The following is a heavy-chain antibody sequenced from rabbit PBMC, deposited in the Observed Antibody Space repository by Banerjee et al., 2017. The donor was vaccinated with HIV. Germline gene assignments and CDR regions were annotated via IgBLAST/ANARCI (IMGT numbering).Heavy chain of an antibody. CDR3: ARDYGSGWGVSRLDL. D-gene: IGHD4-1*01. Sequence: EESAVVLLMPGGTLTLTGKASGIEPSSAHYLCGVRQAPGKGLEWIGCIATGSKGSNYHASWAKGRFIISKTSSTTVTLQLNSLTAADTATYFCARDYGSGWGVSRLDLWGPGTLVTV. V-gene: IGHV1S40*01. CDR2: IATGSKGSN. CDR1: GIEPSSAHY. J-gene: IGHJ3*01.